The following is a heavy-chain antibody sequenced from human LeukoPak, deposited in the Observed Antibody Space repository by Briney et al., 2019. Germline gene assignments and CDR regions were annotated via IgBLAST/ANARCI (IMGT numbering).Heavy chain of an antibody. CDR1: GVTFGDYA. J-gene: IGHJ5*02. CDR3: ARINFRDYRGYTWFEP. CDR2: VRTKTHGGAP. Sequence: GGSLRLSCKGSGVTFGDYAVTWFRQAPGKRLEWVGFVRTKTHGGAPETAASVKGRFNVSRDDSEGIAYLQMTSPTTEDTAMYYCARINFRDYRGYTWFEPWGQGTLVTVSS. D-gene: IGHD3-10*01. V-gene: IGHV3-49*03.